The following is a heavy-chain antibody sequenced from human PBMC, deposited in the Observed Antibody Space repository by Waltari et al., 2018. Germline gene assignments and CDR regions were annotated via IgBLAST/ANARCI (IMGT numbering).Heavy chain of an antibody. CDR3: AKDKTSSGWKYFGD. CDR2: ISWNGDDI. V-gene: IGHV3-9*01. J-gene: IGHJ4*02. Sequence: VQLVESGGGLVQPGRSLRLSCVASGFIFDDYAMHWVRRAPGKGLGWVSCISWNGDDIGYADSVRGRFTTSRDNAKNALYLQMNSLRADDTAFYYCAKDKTSSGWKYFGDWGPGTLVTVSS. CDR1: GFIFDDYA. D-gene: IGHD6-19*01.